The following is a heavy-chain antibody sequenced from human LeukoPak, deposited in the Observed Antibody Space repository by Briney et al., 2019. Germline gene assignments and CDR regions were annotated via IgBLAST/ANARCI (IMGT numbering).Heavy chain of an antibody. CDR3: XXXXXXGXXVRYYYYYGMDV. CDR1: GFTFSSYA. V-gene: IGHV3-48*02. Sequence: GGSLRLSCAASGFTFSSYAMSWVRQAPGKGLEWVSYISSSSSTIYYADSVKGRFTISRDNAKNSLYLQMDSLRDEDTAVYYCXXXXXXGXXVRYYYYYGMDVWGQGTTVTVSS. J-gene: IGHJ6*02. CDR2: ISSSSSTI.